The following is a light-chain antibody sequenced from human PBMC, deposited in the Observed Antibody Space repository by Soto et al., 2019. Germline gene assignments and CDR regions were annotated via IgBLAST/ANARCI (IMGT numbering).Light chain of an antibody. CDR1: QSISSN. V-gene: IGKV1-39*01. Sequence: IQVDQSPSSLSAAVRGRGHIPLRASQSISSNLTWYQQKPGQAPKLLIYAASSMHSGVPARFSGSGSGTDFTLTISRLEPEDFAIYYCQQSYSTPLTFGQGTKVDIK. J-gene: IGKJ1*01. CDR3: QQSYSTPLT. CDR2: AAS.